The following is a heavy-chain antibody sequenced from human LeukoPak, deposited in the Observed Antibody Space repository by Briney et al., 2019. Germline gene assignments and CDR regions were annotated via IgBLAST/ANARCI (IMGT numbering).Heavy chain of an antibody. J-gene: IGHJ3*02. CDR2: IYHSGST. CDR1: GGSISSSSYY. CDR3: ARGSRDTAMVTVAFDI. Sequence: PSETLSLTCTVSGGSISSSSYYWGWIRQPPGKGLEWIGSIYHSGSTYYNPSLKSRVTISVDTSKNQFSLKLSSVTAADTAVYYCARGSRDTAMVTVAFDIWGQGTMVTVSS. D-gene: IGHD5-18*01. V-gene: IGHV4-39*07.